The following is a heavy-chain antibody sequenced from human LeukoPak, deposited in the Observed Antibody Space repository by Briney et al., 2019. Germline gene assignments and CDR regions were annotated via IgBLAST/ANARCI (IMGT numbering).Heavy chain of an antibody. CDR1: GFTFSSYG. Sequence: GGSLRLSCAGSGFTFSSYGIHWVRQAPGKGLEWVAVISYDGNNKYYVDSVKGRFTISRDNSKNTLYLQMNSLRAEDTAVYYCARAPRGRDGYNPYYFDYWGQGTLVTFSS. CDR2: ISYDGNNK. V-gene: IGHV3-30*03. CDR3: ARAPRGRDGYNPYYFDY. J-gene: IGHJ4*02. D-gene: IGHD5-24*01.